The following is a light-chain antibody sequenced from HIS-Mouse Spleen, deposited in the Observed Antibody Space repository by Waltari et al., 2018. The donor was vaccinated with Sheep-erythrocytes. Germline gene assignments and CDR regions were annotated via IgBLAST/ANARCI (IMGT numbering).Light chain of an antibody. CDR3: CSYAGSYTLV. J-gene: IGLJ2*01. V-gene: IGLV2-11*01. CDR2: DVS. CDR1: SSDVGGLNY. Sequence: HSALPHPPSVSGPPGHSVTIPCTGTSSDVGGLNYVSWYQQHPGKAPKLMIYDVSKRPSGVPDRFSGSKSGNTASLTISGLQAEDEADYYCCSYAGSYTLVFGGGTKLTVL.